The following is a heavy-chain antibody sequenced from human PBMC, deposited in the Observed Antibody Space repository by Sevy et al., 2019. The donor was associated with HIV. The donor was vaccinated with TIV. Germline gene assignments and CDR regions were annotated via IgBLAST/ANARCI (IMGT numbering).Heavy chain of an antibody. D-gene: IGHD3-22*01. J-gene: IGHJ6*03. Sequence: GGSLRLSCAVSGFSFDSYGMTWVRQAPGKGLEWVSGISGSGTRTYYADSVKGRFSISRDNSKNRLYLQMNSLRSEDTAIYYGAKWGGGRYDPDEIGYYFYYYNMDVWGKGTTVTVSS. CDR2: ISGSGTRT. CDR3: AKWGGGRYDPDEIGYYFYYYNMDV. V-gene: IGHV3-23*01. CDR1: GFSFDSYG.